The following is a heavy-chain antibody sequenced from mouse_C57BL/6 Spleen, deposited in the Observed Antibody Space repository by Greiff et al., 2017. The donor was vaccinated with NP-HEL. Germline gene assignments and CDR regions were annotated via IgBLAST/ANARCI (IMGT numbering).Heavy chain of an antibody. J-gene: IGHJ2*01. CDR3: AREEPHNYFDC. CDR2: IDPSDSET. CDR1: GYTFTSYW. V-gene: IGHV1-52*01. Sequence: QVQLQQPGAELVRPGSSVKLSCKASGYTFTSYWMHWVKQRPIQGLEWIGNIDPSDSETHYNQKFKDKATLTVDKSSSTAYMQLSSLTYEDSAVYYCAREEPHNYFDCWGKGTTLTVSS.